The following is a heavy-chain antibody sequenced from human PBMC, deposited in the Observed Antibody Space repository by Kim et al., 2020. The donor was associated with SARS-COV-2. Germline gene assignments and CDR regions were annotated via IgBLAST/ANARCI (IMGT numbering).Heavy chain of an antibody. D-gene: IGHD3-22*01. Sequence: GGSLRLSCAASGFTFSSYAMSWVRQAPGKGLEWVSAISGSGGSTYYADSVKGRFTISIDNSKNTLYLQMNSLRAEDTAVYYCAKNYYDSSGYYDEPFDYWGQGTLVTVSS. CDR2: ISGSGGST. V-gene: IGHV3-23*01. CDR1: GFTFSSYA. CDR3: AKNYYDSSGYYDEPFDY. J-gene: IGHJ4*02.